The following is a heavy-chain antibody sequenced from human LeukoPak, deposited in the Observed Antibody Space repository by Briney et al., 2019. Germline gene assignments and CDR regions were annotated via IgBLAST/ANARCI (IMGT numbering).Heavy chain of an antibody. CDR3: ARDGGGPDAFDI. J-gene: IGHJ3*02. V-gene: IGHV3-48*01. CDR2: IASDSSSK. Sequence: SGGCLRLSCAASVFTFSINSLNWVRQAPWKGLEWVSHIASDSSSKHYADSVRGRFTTSRDNAANSLYLHMNSLRAEDTAVYYCARDGGGPDAFDIWGQGTMVTVS. CDR1: VFTFSINS.